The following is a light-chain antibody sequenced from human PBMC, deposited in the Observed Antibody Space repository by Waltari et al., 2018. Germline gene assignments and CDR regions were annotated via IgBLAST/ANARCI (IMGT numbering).Light chain of an antibody. CDR2: QAS. V-gene: IGKV1-5*03. J-gene: IGKJ2*01. Sequence: DIQVTQSPSTLSASLGARAPITGRASQSISNWLAWYQQKPGKAPKILIHQASILESGVPSRFSGSGSGTDFTLTIGSLQPDDFAAYYCQQYRTSTYTFGQGTKLEIK. CDR1: QSISNW. CDR3: QQYRTSTYT.